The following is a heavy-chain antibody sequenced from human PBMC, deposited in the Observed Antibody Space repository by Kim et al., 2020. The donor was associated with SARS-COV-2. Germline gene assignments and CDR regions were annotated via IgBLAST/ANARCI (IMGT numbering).Heavy chain of an antibody. Sequence: GGSLRLSCAASGFTFSSYSMNWVRQAPGKGLEWVSYISSSSSTIYYADSVKGRFTISRDNAKNSLYLQMNSLRDEDTAVYYCARDYSGSHYYYYYGMDVWGQGTTVTVSS. CDR3: ARDYSGSHYYYYYGMDV. V-gene: IGHV3-48*02. CDR2: ISSSSSTI. J-gene: IGHJ6*02. CDR1: GFTFSSYS. D-gene: IGHD1-26*01.